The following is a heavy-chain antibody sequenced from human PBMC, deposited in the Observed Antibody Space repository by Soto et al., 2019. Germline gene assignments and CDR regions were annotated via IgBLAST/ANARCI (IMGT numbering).Heavy chain of an antibody. D-gene: IGHD3-22*01. CDR1: GGTFSSYA. CDR2: IIPIFGTA. V-gene: IGHV1-69*13. Sequence: ASVKVSCKASGGTFSSYAISWVRQAPGQGLEWMGGIIPIFGTANYAQKFQGRVTITADESTSTAYMELSSLRSEDTALYYCSRARYYYDSSGYPVPDYWGQGTLVTVSS. CDR3: SRARYYYDSSGYPVPDY. J-gene: IGHJ4*02.